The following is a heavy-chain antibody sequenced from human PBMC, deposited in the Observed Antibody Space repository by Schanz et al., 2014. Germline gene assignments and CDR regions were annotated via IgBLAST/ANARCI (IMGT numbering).Heavy chain of an antibody. Sequence: QAQLMESGGGVVQPGTSLILSCSVSGFSLNTYGIHWFRQPAGKGLEWVAVIWNNGVTKYYADSVEGRFTISRDNSRNTLYLQMNSLRTEDTAVYYCAKDSTHIDIVLVPTAIDYWGQGTLVTVSS. V-gene: IGHV3-33*06. CDR3: AKDSTHIDIVLVPTAIDY. D-gene: IGHD2-2*01. CDR2: IWNNGVTK. CDR1: GFSLNTYG. J-gene: IGHJ4*02.